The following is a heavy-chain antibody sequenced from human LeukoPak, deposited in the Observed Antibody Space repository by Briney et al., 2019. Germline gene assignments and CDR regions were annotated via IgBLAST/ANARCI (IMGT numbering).Heavy chain of an antibody. CDR2: INTSGGGT. D-gene: IGHD2-8*02. Sequence: ASLKVSCKASGYTFTTRYYMHWVRQAPGQGLEWIGIINTSGGGTNYAQKFQGRVTMTRDTSTSTVYMELGSLTSEDTAVYYCAREESGGYFDYWGQGTLVTVSS. J-gene: IGHJ4*02. CDR3: AREESGGYFDY. V-gene: IGHV1-46*01. CDR1: GYTFTTRYY.